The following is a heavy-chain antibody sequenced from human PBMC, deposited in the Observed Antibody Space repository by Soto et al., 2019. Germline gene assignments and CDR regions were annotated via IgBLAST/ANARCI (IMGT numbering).Heavy chain of an antibody. D-gene: IGHD6-13*01. J-gene: IGHJ4*02. CDR1: GFSFSDFS. V-gene: IGHV3-48*02. CDR3: ARDLSWAFAH. CDR2: IRSSTTV. Sequence: AGGSLRLSCAASGFSFSDFSMNWVRQAPGKGLEWISYIRSSTTVSYADSVKGRFTISRDNAKNSLFLQMNSLRDEDTAVYYCARDLSWAFAHWGQGALVTVSS.